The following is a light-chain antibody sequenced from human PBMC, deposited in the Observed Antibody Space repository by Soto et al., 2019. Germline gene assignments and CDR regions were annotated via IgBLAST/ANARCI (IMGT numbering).Light chain of an antibody. CDR3: CSYAGSSLWV. CDR2: DVT. J-gene: IGLJ3*02. CDR1: SSDVGGHNL. V-gene: IGLV2-11*01. Sequence: QSVLTQPRSVSGSPGQSVTISCTGTSSDVGGHNLVSWYQQHARKAPKLVIYDVTKWPSWVPDRFFGSKSGNTASLTISGLQAEDEADCYCCSYAGSSLWVFGGGTKHTVL.